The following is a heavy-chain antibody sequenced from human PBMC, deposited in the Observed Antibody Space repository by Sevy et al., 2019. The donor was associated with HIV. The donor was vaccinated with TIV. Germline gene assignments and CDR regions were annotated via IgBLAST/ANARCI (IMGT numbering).Heavy chain of an antibody. CDR2: IYYNVRI. J-gene: IGHJ6*02. Sequence: SETLSLTCTVSGGSVTSDTYYWTWIRQPPGKGLEFIGYIYYNVRINYNPSLKSRVTISVDTSKNQFSLKLTSVTAADMAVYYCTRLGGLTDYGMDVWGQGTTVTVS. CDR1: GGSVTSDTYY. CDR3: TRLGGLTDYGMDV. V-gene: IGHV4-61*01. D-gene: IGHD1-26*01.